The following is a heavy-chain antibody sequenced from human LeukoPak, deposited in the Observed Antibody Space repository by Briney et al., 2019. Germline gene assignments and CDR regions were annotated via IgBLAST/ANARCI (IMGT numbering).Heavy chain of an antibody. Sequence: PGGSLRLSCAASGFTISTNYLCWVCQAPGPGQELVSVIDGGGSTFYADSVKGRYTISRDNSTNTLYLQMNSLRAKDTAVYYCASTRRKVAATGAYYYGMDVWGQGTTVTVSS. V-gene: IGHV3-53*01. CDR1: GFTISTNY. J-gene: IGHJ6*02. D-gene: IGHD2-15*01. CDR3: ASTRRKVAATGAYYYGMDV. CDR2: IDGGGST.